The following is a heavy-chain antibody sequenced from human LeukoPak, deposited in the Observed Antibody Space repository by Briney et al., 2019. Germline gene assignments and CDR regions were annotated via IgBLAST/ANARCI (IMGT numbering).Heavy chain of an antibody. CDR2: ISGYNGNT. CDR3: ARDTGYSSSFVDN. J-gene: IGHJ4*02. V-gene: IGHV1-18*01. D-gene: IGHD6-6*01. CDR1: GYTFTNYG. Sequence: ASVKVSCKASGYTFTNYGVSWVRHAPGQGLEWMGWISGYNGNTKSAHNFQGRITLTTDTSTGTAYMELRSLRSDDTAIYYCARDTGYSSSFVDNWGQGTLVTVSS.